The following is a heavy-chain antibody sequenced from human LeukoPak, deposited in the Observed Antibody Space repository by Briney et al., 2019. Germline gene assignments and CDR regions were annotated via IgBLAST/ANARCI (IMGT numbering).Heavy chain of an antibody. V-gene: IGHV1-3*01. CDR2: INAGNGNT. CDR3: ARDLSPQLVNYYYYGMDV. CDR1: GYTFTSYA. J-gene: IGHJ6*02. Sequence: ASVKVSCKASGYTFTSYAMHWVRQAPGQRLERMGWINAGNGNTKYSQKFQGRVTITRDTSASTAYMELSSLRSEDTAVYYCARDLSPQLVNYYYYGMDVWGQGTTVTVSS. D-gene: IGHD1-1*01.